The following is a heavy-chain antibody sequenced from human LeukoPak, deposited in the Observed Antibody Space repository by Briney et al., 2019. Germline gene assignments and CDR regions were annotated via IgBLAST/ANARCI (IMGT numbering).Heavy chain of an antibody. CDR1: GGSFSGYY. Sequence: PSETLSLTCAVYGGSFSGYYWSWIRQPPGKGLEWIGEINHSGSTNYNPSLKSRVTISVDTSKNQFSLKLSSVTAADTAVYYCARAANNSGSSNQGIDYWGQGTLVTVSS. J-gene: IGHJ4*02. CDR2: INHSGST. D-gene: IGHD6-6*01. CDR3: ARAANNSGSSNQGIDY. V-gene: IGHV4-34*01.